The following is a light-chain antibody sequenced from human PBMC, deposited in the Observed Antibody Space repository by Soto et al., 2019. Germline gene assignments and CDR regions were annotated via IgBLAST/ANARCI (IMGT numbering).Light chain of an antibody. Sequence: EIVMTQSPATLSVSPGERATLSCRASQSVSSNLAWYQQKPGQAPRLLIYGASTRATGIPARFSGSGSGTEFTLTIRSLQSEDFAVYYCQQYNNWPRITFGQGTRLEI. CDR1: QSVSSN. CDR3: QQYNNWPRIT. CDR2: GAS. V-gene: IGKV3-15*01. J-gene: IGKJ5*01.